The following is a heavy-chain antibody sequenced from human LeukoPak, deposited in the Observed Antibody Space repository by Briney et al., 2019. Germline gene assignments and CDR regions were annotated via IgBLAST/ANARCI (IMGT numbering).Heavy chain of an antibody. D-gene: IGHD3-3*01. J-gene: IGHJ6*02. Sequence: GGSLRLSCAASGFTFSSYGLHWVRQSPAKGLEWVAAIWYNGDNKDYTASVKGRFTISRDNSKNTLYLQMNSLRAEDTAVYYCARDLTLRFPAYYYYYGMDVWGQGTTVTVSS. CDR2: IWYNGDNK. CDR3: ARDLTLRFPAYYYYYGMDV. V-gene: IGHV3-33*01. CDR1: GFTFSSYG.